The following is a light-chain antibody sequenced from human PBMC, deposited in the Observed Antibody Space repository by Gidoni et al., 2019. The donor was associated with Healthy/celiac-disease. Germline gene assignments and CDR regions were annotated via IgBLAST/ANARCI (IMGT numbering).Light chain of an antibody. CDR1: QSVSNY. J-gene: IGKJ1*01. CDR3: QQRASWQPT. CDR2: DTS. V-gene: IGKV3D-11*02. Sequence: EVVLTQSPPTLSLSPGERATLSCRASQSVSNYLAWYQQKGGQAPRLLIYDTSLRATGIPDFTLTISSLEPEDFGIYYCQQRASWQPTFGQGTRVDIK.